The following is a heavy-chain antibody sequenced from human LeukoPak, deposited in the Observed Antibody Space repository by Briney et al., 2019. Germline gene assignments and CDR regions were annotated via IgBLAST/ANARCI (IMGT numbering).Heavy chain of an antibody. CDR1: GGTFSSYA. CDR3: ARDPSYYGSGSYAWFDP. J-gene: IGHJ5*02. CDR2: IIPIFGTA. D-gene: IGHD3-10*01. V-gene: IGHV1-69*13. Sequence: SVKVSCKASGGTFSSYAISWVRQAPGQGLEWMGGIIPIFGTANYAQKFQGRVTITADESTSIAYMELSSLRSEDTAVYYCARDPSYYGSGSYAWFDPWGQGTLVTVSS.